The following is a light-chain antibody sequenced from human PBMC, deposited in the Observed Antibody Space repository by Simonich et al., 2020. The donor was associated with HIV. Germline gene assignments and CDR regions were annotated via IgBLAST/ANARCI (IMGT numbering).Light chain of an antibody. CDR3: QQYYITPHT. CDR2: WAS. CDR1: QSVLYSSNNKDY. J-gene: IGKJ1*01. Sequence: DIVMTQSPDSLAVSLGERATINCKSSQSVLYSSNNKDYLAWYQQKPGQPPNLLSYWASTRESGVPDRFSGSGSETDFTLTISSLQAEDVAVYYCQQYYITPHTFGQGTKVEIK. V-gene: IGKV4-1*01.